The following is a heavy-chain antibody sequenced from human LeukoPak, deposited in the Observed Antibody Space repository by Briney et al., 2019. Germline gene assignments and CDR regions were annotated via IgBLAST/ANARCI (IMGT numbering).Heavy chain of an antibody. CDR1: GYTFTSYG. Sequence: GASVKVPCKASGYTFTSYGISWVRQAPGQGLEWMGWISAYNGNTNYAQKLQGRVTMTTDTSTSTAYMELRSLRSDDTAVYYCARVSLYYYGSWSGSDYWGQRTLVTVSS. V-gene: IGHV1-18*01. J-gene: IGHJ4*02. CDR2: ISAYNGNT. CDR3: ARVSLYYYGSWSGSDY. D-gene: IGHD3-10*01.